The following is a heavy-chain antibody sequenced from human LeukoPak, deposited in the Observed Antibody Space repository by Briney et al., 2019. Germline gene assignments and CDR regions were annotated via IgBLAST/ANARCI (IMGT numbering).Heavy chain of an antibody. CDR1: GFTFSSYW. V-gene: IGHV3-74*01. Sequence: PGGSLRLSCAASGFTFSSYWMHWVRQVPGKGLVWVSRINFNGSSTTYADSVKGRFTISRDNAKNTRYLQVSRLRAEDTAVYFCARGYINYVDYWGQGTLVTVSS. J-gene: IGHJ4*02. CDR2: INFNGSST. CDR3: ARGYINYVDY. D-gene: IGHD5-24*01.